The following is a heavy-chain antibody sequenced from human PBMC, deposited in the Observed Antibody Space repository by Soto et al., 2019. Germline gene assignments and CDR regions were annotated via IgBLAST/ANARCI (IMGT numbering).Heavy chain of an antibody. D-gene: IGHD2-2*01. J-gene: IGHJ6*02. V-gene: IGHV4-4*02. CDR3: VRSVPAATWAYNGMDV. Sequence: QVRMKESGPGLVKPSGTLSLTCAVSGGSVESSSCWRLVRQAPGKGLEWIGEIYQSGTFNYNTSLASGVSVSVDTSTNQFSLNRNAVTAADTAVYYCVRSVPAATWAYNGMDVWGQGTTVTVS. CDR1: GGSVESSSC. CDR2: IYQSGTF.